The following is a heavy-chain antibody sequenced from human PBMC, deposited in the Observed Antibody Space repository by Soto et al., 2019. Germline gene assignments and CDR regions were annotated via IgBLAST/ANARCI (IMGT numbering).Heavy chain of an antibody. J-gene: IGHJ4*02. CDR1: GGSISSGGYY. V-gene: IGHV4-31*03. CDR2: IYYSGTT. D-gene: IGHD3-22*01. Sequence: QVQLQESGPGLVKPSQTLSLTCTVSGGSISSGGYYWSWIRQHPGKDLEWIGHIYYSGTTYYNPSLKSRVTISLDTSKNQFSLRLSSVTAADTAVYYCARDGYFDSSGYFTDYWGQGILVTVSS. CDR3: ARDGYFDSSGYFTDY.